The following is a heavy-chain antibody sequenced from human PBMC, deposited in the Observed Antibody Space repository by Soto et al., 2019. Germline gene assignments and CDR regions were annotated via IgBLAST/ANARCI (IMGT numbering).Heavy chain of an antibody. J-gene: IGHJ6*02. CDR1: GFTFSSYA. Sequence: GGSLRLSCAASGFTFSSYAMNWVRQAPGKGLDWVSAISGSGGSTYYADSVKGRFTISRDNSKNTLYLQMNSLRAEDTAVYYCAKNQLLYSRSYYDYGVGVWGQGTTVPVSS. CDR3: AKNQLLYSRSYYDYGVGV. V-gene: IGHV3-23*01. CDR2: ISGSGGST. D-gene: IGHD2-2*02.